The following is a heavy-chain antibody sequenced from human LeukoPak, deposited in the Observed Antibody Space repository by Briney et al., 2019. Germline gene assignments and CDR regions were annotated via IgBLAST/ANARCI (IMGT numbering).Heavy chain of an antibody. CDR1: GYTFTSYG. V-gene: IGHV1-18*01. D-gene: IGHD3-3*02. J-gene: IGHJ4*02. CDR3: ARGRVDIFGVVIHDPTAFDY. CDR2: ISAYNGNT. Sequence: GASVKVSCKASGYTFTSYGISWVRQAPGQGLEWMGWISAYNGNTNYAQKLQGRVTMTTDTSTSTAYMELRSLRSEDTAVYYCARGRVDIFGVVIHDPTAFDYWGQGTLVTVSS.